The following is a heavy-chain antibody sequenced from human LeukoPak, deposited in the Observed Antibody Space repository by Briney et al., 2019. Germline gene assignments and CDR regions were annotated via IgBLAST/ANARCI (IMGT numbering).Heavy chain of an antibody. Sequence: GRSLRLSCAASGFTFSSYAMHWVRQAPGKGLEWVAVISYDGSNKYYADSVKGRFTISRDNSKNTLYLQMNSLRAEDTAVYYCARAYGGSYYPLDYWGQGTLVTVSS. J-gene: IGHJ4*02. D-gene: IGHD1-26*01. CDR1: GFTFSSYA. V-gene: IGHV3-30*04. CDR2: ISYDGSNK. CDR3: ARAYGGSYYPLDY.